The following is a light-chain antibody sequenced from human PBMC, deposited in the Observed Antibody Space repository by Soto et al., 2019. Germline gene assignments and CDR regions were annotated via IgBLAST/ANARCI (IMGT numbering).Light chain of an antibody. Sequence: DIQMTQSPSSLSASVGDRVTITCRTSQNINKYLSWYQQKPGKAPKLLIYATSNLRSGVPSRFSGSGSGTDFTLTISTLQPEDFATYYCLQTYSTPRTFGQGTKVDI. CDR1: QNINKY. CDR2: ATS. J-gene: IGKJ1*01. V-gene: IGKV1-39*01. CDR3: LQTYSTPRT.